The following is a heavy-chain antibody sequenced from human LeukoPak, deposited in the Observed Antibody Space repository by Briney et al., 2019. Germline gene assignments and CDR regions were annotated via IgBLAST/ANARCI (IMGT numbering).Heavy chain of an antibody. J-gene: IGHJ6*03. D-gene: IGHD2-2*01. CDR2: ISSSGST. CDR1: GGSISSNSYY. V-gene: IGHV4-61*02. Sequence: SQTLSLTCTVSGGSISSNSYYWSWIRQPAGKGLEWNGRISSSGSTNQNPSLKSRVTISVDTSKRQFSLKLSSVTAADTAVYYCAREKTKYCTSTSCYRDRYYYYMDVWGKGTTVTISS. CDR3: AREKTKYCTSTSCYRDRYYYYMDV.